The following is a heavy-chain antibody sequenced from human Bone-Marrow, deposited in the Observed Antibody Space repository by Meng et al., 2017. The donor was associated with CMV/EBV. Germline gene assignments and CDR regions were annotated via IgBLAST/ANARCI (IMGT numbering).Heavy chain of an antibody. CDR1: GFTFSSYA. V-gene: IGHV3-21*01. J-gene: IGHJ6*02. D-gene: IGHD5-12*01. CDR2: ISGSSYI. CDR3: ARDSHIVATMAPYYYYYYGMDV. Sequence: GESLKISCSASGFTFSSYAINWVRQAPGKGLEWVLAISGSSYIDYADSVKGRFTISRDNARNSLYLQMNRLRAEDTAVYYCARDSHIVATMAPYYYYYYGMDVWGQGTTVTVSS.